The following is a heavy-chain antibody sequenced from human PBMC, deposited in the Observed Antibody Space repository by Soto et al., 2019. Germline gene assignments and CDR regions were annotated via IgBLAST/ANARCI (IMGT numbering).Heavy chain of an antibody. V-gene: IGHV3-30*18. J-gene: IGHJ4*02. CDR2: VSYDGANE. Sequence: QGQLVESGGGVVQPGTSLRLSCSASGFTFSNYGMHWVRQPPGKGLEWVAVVSYDGANEAYADSVKGRFTVSRDNSKNPVFLQMDSLRVEETAVYFCAKSKSGVAPFQLQSFFVFWGQGALVAVSS. CDR3: AKSKSGVAPFQLQSFFVF. CDR1: GFTFSNYG. D-gene: IGHD6-25*01.